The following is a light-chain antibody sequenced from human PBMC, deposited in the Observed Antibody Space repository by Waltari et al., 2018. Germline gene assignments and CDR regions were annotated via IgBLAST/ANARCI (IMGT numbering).Light chain of an antibody. Sequence: DVVMTQSPLSLPVTLGQPASISCRSSQSLVYSDGNTYVNWLQQRPGQSPRRLIYTVSNWDSGVADRFSGSGSGTDVTLKISSVEADDVVVYYCMQGTHWRTFGQGTKLEIK. CDR2: TVS. CDR1: QSLVYSDGNTY. V-gene: IGKV2D-30*01. J-gene: IGKJ2*02. CDR3: MQGTHWRT.